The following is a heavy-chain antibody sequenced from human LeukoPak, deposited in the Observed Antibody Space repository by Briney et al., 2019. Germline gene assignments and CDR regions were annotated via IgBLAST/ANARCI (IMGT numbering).Heavy chain of an antibody. V-gene: IGHV3-9*01. D-gene: IGHD2-2*01. J-gene: IGHJ6*02. CDR1: GFTFDDYA. Sequence: PGGSLRLSCAASGFTFDDYAMHWVRQAPGKGLEWVSGISWNSGSIGYADSVKGRFTISRDNAKNSLYLQMNSLRAEDTALYYCAKDIQLPRGYYYYGMDVWGQGTTVTVSS. CDR3: AKDIQLPRGYYYYGMDV. CDR2: ISWNSGSI.